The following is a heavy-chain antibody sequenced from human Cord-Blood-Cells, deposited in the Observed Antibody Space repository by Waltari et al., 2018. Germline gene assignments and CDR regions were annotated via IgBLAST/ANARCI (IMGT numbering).Heavy chain of an antibody. J-gene: IGHJ6*02. CDR2: IYTSGGN. CDR3: AGVGGTVTTYYYYYGMDV. D-gene: IGHD4-17*01. V-gene: IGHV4-61*09. CDR1: GGSISSGSYY. Sequence: QVQLQESGPGLVKPSQTLSLTCTVSGGSISSGSYYWSWIRQPAGKGLEWIGYIYTSGGNNNNPPRNSRVTISVDKSKNHFSLRLSCLAAAATAAYYCAGVGGTVTTYYYYYGMDVWGQGTTVTVSS.